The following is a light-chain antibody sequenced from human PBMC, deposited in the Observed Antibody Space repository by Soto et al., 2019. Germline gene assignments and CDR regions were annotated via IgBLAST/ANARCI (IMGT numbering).Light chain of an antibody. Sequence: EIVLTQSPASLSLSPGERATLSCRASQSVSSHLAWFQQRPGQAPRLLIYGASNRATGIPARFSGSGSGTDFSLTISSLEPEDFGVYYCQQHSHWPPWTFGQGTKV. CDR3: QQHSHWPPWT. CDR2: GAS. CDR1: QSVSSH. J-gene: IGKJ1*01. V-gene: IGKV3-11*01.